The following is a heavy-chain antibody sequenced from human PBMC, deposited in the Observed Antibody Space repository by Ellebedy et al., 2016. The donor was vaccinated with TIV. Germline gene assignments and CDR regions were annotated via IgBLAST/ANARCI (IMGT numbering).Heavy chain of an antibody. CDR1: GFTFSNHW. D-gene: IGHD3-10*01. V-gene: IGHV3-74*03. CDR3: ARDQASRGVIIY. Sequence: GESLKISCAASGFTFSNHWMHWVRQVPGKGLVWVSRINTDGTTTTYSDSVKGRFTISRDNAKNTLFLQMNRLRADDTAVYYCARDQASRGVIIYWGQGTLVTVSS. J-gene: IGHJ4*02. CDR2: INTDGTTT.